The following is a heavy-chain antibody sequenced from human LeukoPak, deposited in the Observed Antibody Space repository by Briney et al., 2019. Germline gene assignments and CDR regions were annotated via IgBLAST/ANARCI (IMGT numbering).Heavy chain of an antibody. CDR2: IYTSGST. CDR1: GGSISSGSYY. CDR3: ARIYCGGDCRGYYYHYYMDV. V-gene: IGHV4-61*02. Sequence: PSETLSLTCTVSGGSISSGSYYWSWIRQPAGKGLEWIGRIYTSGSTKYNPSLKSRVTISVDTSKNQFSLKLSSVTAADTAVYYCARIYCGGDCRGYYYHYYMDVWGKGTTATISS. J-gene: IGHJ6*03. D-gene: IGHD2-21*02.